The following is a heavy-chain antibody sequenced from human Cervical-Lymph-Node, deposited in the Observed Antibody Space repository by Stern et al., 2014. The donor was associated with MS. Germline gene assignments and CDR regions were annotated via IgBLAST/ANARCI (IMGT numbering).Heavy chain of an antibody. V-gene: IGHV5-51*01. Sequence: MQLVQAGAEVKKPGESLKISCKLSGYSFTIYHIACVRQMPGKGLDLMCVTYPYDSNTTYSPSFQGQVTISADKSITTAYLQWSSLRASDTAMYYCARHVQGFDYWGQGTLVTVSS. CDR2: TYPYDSNT. J-gene: IGHJ4*02. CDR1: GYSFTIYH. CDR3: ARHVQGFDY.